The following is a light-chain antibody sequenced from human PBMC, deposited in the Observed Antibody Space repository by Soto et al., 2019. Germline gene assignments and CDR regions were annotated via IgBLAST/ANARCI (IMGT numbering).Light chain of an antibody. V-gene: IGKV1-5*01. CDR3: QQYNVYSPWT. Sequence: IHMTQSPSTLSASVGARVTITCRASQRISSRLACYQQQPGKAPKLLIYDASTLESGVPSRFSGSGSGTEFTLTITSLQPDDFATYYCQQYNVYSPWTFGQGTKVDIK. CDR2: DAS. J-gene: IGKJ1*01. CDR1: QRISSR.